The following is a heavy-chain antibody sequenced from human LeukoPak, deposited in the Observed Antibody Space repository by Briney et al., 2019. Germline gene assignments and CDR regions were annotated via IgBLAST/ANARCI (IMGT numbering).Heavy chain of an antibody. CDR1: GYTFTSYG. D-gene: IGHD5-24*01. J-gene: IGHJ4*02. CDR2: ISAYNGNT. Sequence: PTASVKVSCKASGYTFTSYGISWVRQAPGQGLEWMGWISAYNGNTNYAQKLQGRVTMTTDTSTGTAYMELRSLRSDDTAVYYCARTRRDGYNYEVDYFDYWGQGTLVTVSS. V-gene: IGHV1-18*01. CDR3: ARTRRDGYNYEVDYFDY.